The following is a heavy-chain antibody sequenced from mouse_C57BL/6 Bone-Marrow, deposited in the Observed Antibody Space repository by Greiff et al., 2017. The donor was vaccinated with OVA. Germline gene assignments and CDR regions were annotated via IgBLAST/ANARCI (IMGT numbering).Heavy chain of an antibody. CDR1: GFTFSDYY. J-gene: IGHJ4*01. CDR2: ISNGGGST. Sequence: EVHLVESGGGLVQPGGSLKLSCAASGFTFSDYYMYWVRQTPEKRLEWVAYISNGGGSTYYPDTVKGRFTISRDNAKNTLYLQMSRLKSEDTAMYYCARHEGAPMDYWGQGTSVTVSS. V-gene: IGHV5-12*01. CDR3: ARHEGAPMDY.